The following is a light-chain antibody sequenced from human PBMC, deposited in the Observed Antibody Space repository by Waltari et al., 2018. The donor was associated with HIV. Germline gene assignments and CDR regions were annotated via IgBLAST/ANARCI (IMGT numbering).Light chain of an antibody. CDR2: DNI. J-gene: IGLJ3*02. Sequence: QSVLTQPPSVSGAPGQRVTISCTGSSSNIGAGYDVHWYQQLPGTAPKLLIYDNISRPSGVPGGFAGSKSGTSASLAITGRQAEDEADYYCQSYDSSLRVFGGGTKLTVL. CDR1: SSNIGAGYD. V-gene: IGLV1-40*01. CDR3: QSYDSSLRV.